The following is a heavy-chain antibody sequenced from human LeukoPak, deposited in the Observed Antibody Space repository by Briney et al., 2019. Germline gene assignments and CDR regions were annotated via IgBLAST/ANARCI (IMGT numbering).Heavy chain of an antibody. CDR3: ARSYDDYYYYMDV. CDR2: ISGSGGST. J-gene: IGHJ6*03. Sequence: GGSLRLSCAASGFTFSSYGMSWVRQAPGKGLEWVSAISGSGGSTYYADSVKGRFTISRDNSKNTLYLQMNSLRAEDTAVYYCARSYDDYYYYMDVWGKGTTVTVSS. CDR1: GFTFSSYG. V-gene: IGHV3-23*01. D-gene: IGHD5-12*01.